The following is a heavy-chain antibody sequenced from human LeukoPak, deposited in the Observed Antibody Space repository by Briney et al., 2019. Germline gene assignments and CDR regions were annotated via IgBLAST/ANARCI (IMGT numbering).Heavy chain of an antibody. V-gene: IGHV1-2*02. J-gene: IGHJ4*02. D-gene: IGHD1-26*01. CDR3: AKGDTTWELPHDD. CDR2: INPHNGDT. CDR1: GYTFTSYY. Sequence: ASVEVSCKASGYTFTSYYIHWVRQAPGQGLEWMGWINPHNGDTNYEQMFQGRVTMTRDTSISTAYMELSSLRSDDTAVYYCAKGDTTWELPHDDWGQGTLVTVSS.